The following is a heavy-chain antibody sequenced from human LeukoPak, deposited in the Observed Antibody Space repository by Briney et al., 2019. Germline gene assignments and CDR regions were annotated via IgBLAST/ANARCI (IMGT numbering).Heavy chain of an antibody. Sequence: VASVKVSCKASGYSFTRFAMNWVRQAPGQGLEWMGWINTNTGNPTYAQGFAGRFVFSLDTSVSTAYLQISSLKAEDTAVYYCARGQYYGSGISRGDYWGQGTLVTVSS. D-gene: IGHD3-10*01. V-gene: IGHV7-4-1*02. J-gene: IGHJ4*02. CDR2: INTNTGNP. CDR1: GYSFTRFA. CDR3: ARGQYYGSGISRGDY.